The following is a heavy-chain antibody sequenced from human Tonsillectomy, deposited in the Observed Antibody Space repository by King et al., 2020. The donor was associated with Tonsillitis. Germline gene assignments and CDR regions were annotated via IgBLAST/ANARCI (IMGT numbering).Heavy chain of an antibody. Sequence: VQLVESGGGLVQPGGSLRLSCAAAGFNFTNYWMHWVRQAPGKGLVWVSRINTDGSSKRYADSVKGRFTISRDNAKNTMYLQMNSLRADDTAVYYCARGAGGYSYGWGQGTLVTVSS. D-gene: IGHD5-18*01. V-gene: IGHV3-74*01. CDR1: GFNFTNYW. CDR2: INTDGSSK. CDR3: ARGAGGYSYG. J-gene: IGHJ4*02.